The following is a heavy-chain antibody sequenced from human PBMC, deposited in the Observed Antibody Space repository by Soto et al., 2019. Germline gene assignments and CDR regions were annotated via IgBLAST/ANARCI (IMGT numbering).Heavy chain of an antibody. Sequence: GGSLRLACAASGFTFSNAWINWVRQAPGKGLEWVSAISGSGGSTYYADSVKGRFTISRDNSKNTLYLQMNSLRAEDTAVYYCAKGGDTVTTHYYMDVWGKGTTVTVSS. V-gene: IGHV3-23*01. CDR3: AKGGDTVTTHYYMDV. D-gene: IGHD4-17*01. CDR1: GFTFSNAW. CDR2: ISGSGGST. J-gene: IGHJ6*03.